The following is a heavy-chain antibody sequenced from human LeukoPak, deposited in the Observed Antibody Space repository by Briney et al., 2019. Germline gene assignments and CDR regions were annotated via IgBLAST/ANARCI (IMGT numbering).Heavy chain of an antibody. CDR3: AREGVQTTVDAFDI. CDR2: ISHDGSDK. Sequence: GGSLRLSCAASGFTLKRYPMHWVRQAPGKGLEWLSVISHDGSDKTNADSVKGRFIISRDNSKNTIYLQLNSLRPEDTAMYSCAREGVQTTVDAFDIWGLGTMVIVSS. V-gene: IGHV3-30*04. CDR1: GFTLKRYP. D-gene: IGHD4-17*01. J-gene: IGHJ3*02.